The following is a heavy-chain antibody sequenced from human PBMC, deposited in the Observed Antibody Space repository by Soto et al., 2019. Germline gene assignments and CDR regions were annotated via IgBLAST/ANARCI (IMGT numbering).Heavy chain of an antibody. V-gene: IGHV3-21*01. CDR3: ARESEDLTSNFDY. CDR1: GFTFTRYS. CDR2: ISSTTNYI. J-gene: IGHJ4*02. Sequence: EVQLVESGGGLVKPGGSLRLSCAASGFTFTRYSMNWVRQAPGKGLEWVSSISSTTNYIYYADSMKGRFTVYRDNAKNSVYLEMNSKSAEDTAVYYCARESEDLTSNFDYWGQGTLVTVSS.